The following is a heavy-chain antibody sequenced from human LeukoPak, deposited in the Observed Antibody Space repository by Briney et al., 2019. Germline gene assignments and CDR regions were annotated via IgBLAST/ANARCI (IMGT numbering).Heavy chain of an antibody. D-gene: IGHD6-6*01. J-gene: IGHJ4*02. CDR1: GFTFSSYS. CDR3: ARGIAARPVGFDY. CDR2: ISSSSSYI. Sequence: PGGSLRLSCAASGFTFSSYSMNWVRQAPGKGLEWVSSISSSSSYIYYADSAKGRFTISRDNAKNSLYLQMNSLRAEDTAVYYCARGIAARPVGFDYWGQGTLVTVSS. V-gene: IGHV3-21*01.